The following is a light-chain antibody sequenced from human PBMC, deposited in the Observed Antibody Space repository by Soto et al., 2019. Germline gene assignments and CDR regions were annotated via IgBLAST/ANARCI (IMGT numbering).Light chain of an antibody. Sequence: QSVLTQSSSASASLGSSVKLTCTLSSGHSSYIIAWHQQQPGKAPRYLMKLEGSGSYNKGSGVPDRFSGSSSGADRYLTISNLRSEDEADYYCETWDSNTHRGVFGGGTKLTVL. V-gene: IGLV4-60*03. J-gene: IGLJ2*01. CDR3: ETWDSNTHRGV. CDR2: LEGSGSY. CDR1: SGHSSYI.